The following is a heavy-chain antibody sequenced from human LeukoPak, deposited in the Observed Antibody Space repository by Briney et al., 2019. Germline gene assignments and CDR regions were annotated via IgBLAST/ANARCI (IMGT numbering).Heavy chain of an antibody. CDR1: GFIFSNYW. V-gene: IGHV3-23*01. J-gene: IGHJ5*02. Sequence: GGSLRLSCAASGFIFSNYWMSWVRQAPGKGLEWVSAISGSGGSTYYADSVKGRFTISRDNSKNTLYLQMNSLRAEDTAVYYCAKEPRGGNSGGWFDPWGQGTLVTVSS. D-gene: IGHD4-23*01. CDR2: ISGSGGST. CDR3: AKEPRGGNSGGWFDP.